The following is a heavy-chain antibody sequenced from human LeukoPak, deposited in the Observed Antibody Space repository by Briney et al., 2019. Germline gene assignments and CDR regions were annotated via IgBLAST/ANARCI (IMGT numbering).Heavy chain of an antibody. CDR1: GFTFSSYG. V-gene: IGHV3-30*02. D-gene: IGHD4-11*01. J-gene: IGHJ3*02. CDR2: IRYDGSNK. Sequence: PGGSLRLSCAASGFTFSSYGMHWVRQAPGKGLEWVAFIRYDGSNKYYADSVKGRFTISRDNSKNTLYLQMNSLRAEDTAVYYCAKDRTVTKSDAFDIWGRGTMVTVSS. CDR3: AKDRTVTKSDAFDI.